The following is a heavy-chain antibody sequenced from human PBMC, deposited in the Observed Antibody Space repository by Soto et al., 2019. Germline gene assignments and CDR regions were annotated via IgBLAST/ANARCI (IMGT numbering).Heavy chain of an antibody. D-gene: IGHD3-22*01. J-gene: IGHJ5*02. V-gene: IGHV3-23*01. CDR3: AKDPYYYDSSGYYSWFDP. CDR2: ISGSGGST. CDR1: GFTFSSYA. Sequence: LRLSCAASGFTFSSYAMSWVRQAPGKGLEWVSAISGSGGSTYYADSVKGRFTISRDNSKNTLYLQMNSLRAEDTAVYYCAKDPYYYDSSGYYSWFDPWGQGTLVTVSS.